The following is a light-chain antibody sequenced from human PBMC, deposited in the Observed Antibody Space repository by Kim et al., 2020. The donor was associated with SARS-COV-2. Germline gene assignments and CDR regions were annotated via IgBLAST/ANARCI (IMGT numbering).Light chain of an antibody. CDR1: NIGSKS. J-gene: IGLJ3*02. CDR3: QVWDSSSDHKV. CDR2: YDS. Sequence: APGKTARITCGGNNIGSKSVHWYQQRPGQAPVLVIYYDSDRPSGIPERFSGSKSGNTATLTISRVEAGDEADYSCQVWDSSSDHKVFGGGTKLTVL. V-gene: IGLV3-21*04.